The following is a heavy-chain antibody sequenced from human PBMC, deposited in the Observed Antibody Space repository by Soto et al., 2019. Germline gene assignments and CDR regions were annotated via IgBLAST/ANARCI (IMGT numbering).Heavy chain of an antibody. J-gene: IGHJ4*02. V-gene: IGHV3-23*01. D-gene: IGHD2-2*01. CDR2: ISGSGGST. CDR3: AKGATGFRTTSPFDY. Sequence: GGSLRLSCAASGFTFSSYAMSWVRQAPGKGLEWVSAISGSGGSTYYEDSVKGRFTISRDNSKNTLYLQMNSLRAEDTAVYYCAKGATGFRTTSPFDYWGQGTLVTVSS. CDR1: GFTFSSYA.